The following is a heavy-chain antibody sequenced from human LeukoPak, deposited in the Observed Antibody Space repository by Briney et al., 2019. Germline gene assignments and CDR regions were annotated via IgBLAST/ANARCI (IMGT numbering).Heavy chain of an antibody. V-gene: IGHV3-48*02. J-gene: IGHJ4*02. CDR1: GFTSSSFA. CDR3: ARGLSSDTTVTTGY. D-gene: IGHD4-17*01. CDR2: ISGSSSTV. Sequence: GGSLRLSCAASGFTSSSFAMTWVRQAPGKGLEWISYISGSSSTVYYADSVKGRFTISRDNAKNSLYLQMNSLRDEDTAVYYCARGLSSDTTVTTGYWGQGTLVTVSS.